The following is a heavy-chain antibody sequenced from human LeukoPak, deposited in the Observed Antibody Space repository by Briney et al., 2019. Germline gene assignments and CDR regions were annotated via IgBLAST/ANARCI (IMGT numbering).Heavy chain of an antibody. CDR1: GDTFSNYG. V-gene: IGHV1-69*04. D-gene: IGHD6-19*01. Sequence: SVKVSCKASGDTFSNYGISWVRQAPGQGLEWMGRIIPILAISNYAHKFQGRVTITADKYTSTAYMELSSLRSEDTAFYYCARDQYFGAGTISRLDYWGQGTLVTVSS. CDR3: ARDQYFGAGTISRLDY. CDR2: IIPILAIS. J-gene: IGHJ4*02.